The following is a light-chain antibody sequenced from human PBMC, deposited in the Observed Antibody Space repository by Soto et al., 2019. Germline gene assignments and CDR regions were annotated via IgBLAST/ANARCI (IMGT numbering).Light chain of an antibody. Sequence: DIQMTQSPSTLSASVGDRVTITCRASQSISSWLAWYQQKPGKAPKLLIYKASSLESGVPSRLSGSGSGTEFTLTISSLQPDYFATYSGQQYNSYTWTFGQGTKMEIK. CDR2: KAS. CDR3: QQYNSYTWT. CDR1: QSISSW. J-gene: IGKJ1*01. V-gene: IGKV1-5*03.